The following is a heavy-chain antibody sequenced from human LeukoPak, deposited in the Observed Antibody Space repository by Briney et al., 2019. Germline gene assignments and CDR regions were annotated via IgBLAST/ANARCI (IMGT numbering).Heavy chain of an antibody. J-gene: IGHJ4*02. D-gene: IGHD3-22*01. CDR3: ARDIGPPGNTYYYDNRTPADY. Sequence: KPSETLSLTCTVSGGSISSSSYYWGWIRQPPGKGLEWIGSIYYSGSAYYNPSLKSRVTISVDTSKNQFSLKLSSVTAADTAVYYCARDIGPPGNTYYYDNRTPADYWGQGTLVTVSS. CDR1: GGSISSSSYY. CDR2: IYYSGSA. V-gene: IGHV4-39*07.